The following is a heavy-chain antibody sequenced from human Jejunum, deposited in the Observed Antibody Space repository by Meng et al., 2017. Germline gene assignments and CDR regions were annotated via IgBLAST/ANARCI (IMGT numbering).Heavy chain of an antibody. V-gene: IGHV1-2*02. CDR3: AILEGG. Sequence: ASVKVSCKASGYTFIGYWLYWVRQAPGQGLEWIGWINPNGGGTKYAQKFLGRVTVTRDTSISTAYMEMSSLTYDDTAVYYCAILEGGWGQGTLVTVSS. J-gene: IGHJ4*02. CDR1: GYTFIGYW. D-gene: IGHD1-1*01. CDR2: INPNGGGT.